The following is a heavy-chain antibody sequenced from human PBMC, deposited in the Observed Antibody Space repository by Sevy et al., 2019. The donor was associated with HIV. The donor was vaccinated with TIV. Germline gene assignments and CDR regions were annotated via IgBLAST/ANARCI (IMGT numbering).Heavy chain of an antibody. CDR1: GFTFSDSW. CDR3: AGGGFLSRY. D-gene: IGHD2-15*01. V-gene: IGHV3-7*01. Sequence: GGSLRLSCAASGFTFSDSWMTWVRQGQGKGLEWVANINQAGSDKYYVDSVRGRFTISRDNAKNSLYLQMNSLRVEDTALYYCAGGGFLSRYWGQGSLVTVSS. CDR2: INQAGSDK. J-gene: IGHJ4*02.